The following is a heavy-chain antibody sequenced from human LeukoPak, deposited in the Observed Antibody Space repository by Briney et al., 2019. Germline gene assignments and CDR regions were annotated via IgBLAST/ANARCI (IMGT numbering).Heavy chain of an antibody. Sequence: GIIWNRGSIVYPDSVKGRFTIYRENGKNSLYLQMNSLRAEDMALYYCAKGSSGWYYYFDYWGQGTLVTVSS. CDR3: AKGSSGWYYYFDY. CDR2: IIWNRGSI. V-gene: IGHV3-9*03. J-gene: IGHJ4*02. D-gene: IGHD6-19*01.